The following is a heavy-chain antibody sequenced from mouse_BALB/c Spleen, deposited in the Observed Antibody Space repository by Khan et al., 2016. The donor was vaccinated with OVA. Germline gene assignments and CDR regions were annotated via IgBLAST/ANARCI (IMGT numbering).Heavy chain of an antibody. V-gene: IGHV3-5*02. CDR3: ARDYGSLYWYFDV. Sequence: EVVLVESGPGLVKPSQTVSLTCTVTGISITSGNYRWSWIRQFPGNKLEWIGNIYYSGTVTYNPSLTSRTTITRDTSKNQFFLEMNSLTAEDAATYSCARDYGSLYWYFDVWGAGTTVTVSS. J-gene: IGHJ1*01. D-gene: IGHD1-1*01. CDR1: GISITSGNYR. CDR2: IYYSGTV.